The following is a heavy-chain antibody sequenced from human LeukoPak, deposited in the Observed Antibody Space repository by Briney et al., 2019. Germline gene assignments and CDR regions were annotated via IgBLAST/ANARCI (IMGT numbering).Heavy chain of an antibody. CDR1: GYSISSGYY. CDR2: IYHSGST. V-gene: IGHV4-38-2*02. J-gene: IGHJ3*02. CDR3: ARDPGIQGDI. Sequence: SETLSLTCTVSGYSISSGYYWGWIRQPPGKGLEWIGSIYHSGSTYYNPSLKSRVTISVDTSKNQFSLKLSSVTAADTAVYYCARDPGIQGDIWGQGTMVTVSS.